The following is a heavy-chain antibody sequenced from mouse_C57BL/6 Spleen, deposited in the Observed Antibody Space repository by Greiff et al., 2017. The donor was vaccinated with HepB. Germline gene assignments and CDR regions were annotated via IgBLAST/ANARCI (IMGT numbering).Heavy chain of an antibody. D-gene: IGHD1-1*01. J-gene: IGHJ4*01. CDR1: GFTFSSYG. V-gene: IGHV5-6*01. CDR2: ISSGGSYT. Sequence: EVKLVESGGDLVKPGGSLKLSCAASGFTFSSYGMSWVRQTPDKRLEWVATISSGGSYTYYPDSVKGRFTISRDNAKNTLYLQMSSLKSEDTAMYYCASVITTVVATDFYYAMDYWGQGTSVTVSS. CDR3: ASVITTVVATDFYYAMDY.